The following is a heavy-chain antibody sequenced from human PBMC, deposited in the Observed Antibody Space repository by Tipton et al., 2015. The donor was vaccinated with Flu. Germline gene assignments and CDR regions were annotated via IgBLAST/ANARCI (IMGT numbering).Heavy chain of an antibody. Sequence: QLVQSGGGVVQPGRSLRLSCVASGFTFRKYGMHWVRQAPGKGLEWVAGIWYDGSKKHYADSVEGRFTISRDNSKNTMYLQMNSLRAEDTAVYYCAKGPDWWGYSGMDVWGQGTTVSVS. D-gene: IGHD2-8*02. J-gene: IGHJ6*02. CDR1: GFTFRKYG. V-gene: IGHV3-33*03. CDR3: AKGPDWWGYSGMDV. CDR2: IWYDGSKK.